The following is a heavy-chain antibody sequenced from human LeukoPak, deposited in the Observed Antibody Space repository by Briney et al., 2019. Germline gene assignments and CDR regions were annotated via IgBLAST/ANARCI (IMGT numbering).Heavy chain of an antibody. D-gene: IGHD5-24*01. J-gene: IGHJ4*02. CDR2: ITPSGGT. V-gene: IGHV1-2*02. CDR1: VYTFTSYA. CDR3: ARDRYGDGFAHFDY. Sequence: ASVKVSFKASVYTFTSYAMHWVRPAPGQGLEWMGWITPSGGTNYPQKLHGRGAITRDTTITKTYMDLSRLTSDDTAVYYCARDRYGDGFAHFDYWGQGALVTVSS.